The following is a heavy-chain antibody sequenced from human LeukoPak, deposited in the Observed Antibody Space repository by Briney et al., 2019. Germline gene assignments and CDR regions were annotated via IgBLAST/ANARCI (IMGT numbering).Heavy chain of an antibody. Sequence: QPGGSLRLSCAASGLTFNTYAMHWVRQAPGKGLDWVAVMSFDGSSKYYVDSVKGRFTISRDNSKNTLYLQMNSLRAEDTAVYYCARDLSISLYYYYVMDVWGQGTTVTVSS. CDR3: ARDLSISLYYYYVMDV. V-gene: IGHV3-30-3*01. CDR2: MSFDGSSK. D-gene: IGHD2-2*01. CDR1: GLTFNTYA. J-gene: IGHJ6*02.